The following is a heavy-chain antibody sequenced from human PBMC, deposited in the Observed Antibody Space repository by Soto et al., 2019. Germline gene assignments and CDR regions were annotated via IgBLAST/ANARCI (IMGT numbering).Heavy chain of an antibody. D-gene: IGHD5-12*01. Sequence: EVQLVESGGGLIQPGGSLRLSCAASGFTVTSHYVSWVRQAPGKGLEWVSVIYGVGTTFYADSVKGRFSISRDTSKNTVYLQLNSLRVEDTAVYYCARGMWDHYFIGYDYYYYGMDVWGQGTTVSVSS. V-gene: IGHV3-53*01. CDR2: IYGVGTT. J-gene: IGHJ6*02. CDR3: ARGMWDHYFIGYDYYYYGMDV. CDR1: GFTVTSHY.